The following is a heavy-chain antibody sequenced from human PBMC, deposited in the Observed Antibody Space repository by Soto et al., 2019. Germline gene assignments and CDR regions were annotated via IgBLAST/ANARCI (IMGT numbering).Heavy chain of an antibody. CDR2: IYTSGST. V-gene: IGHV4-4*07. J-gene: IGHJ6*02. D-gene: IGHD3-10*01. CDR3: ASCGQPYYGSGSYSGMDV. CDR1: GGSISSYY. Sequence: EWLCRAGPVSGGSISSYYWSWIRQPSGKGLEWIGRIYTSGSTNYNPSLKSRVTMSVDTSKNQFSLKLSSVTDADTAVYYCASCGQPYYGSGSYSGMDVWGQGTTVTVYS.